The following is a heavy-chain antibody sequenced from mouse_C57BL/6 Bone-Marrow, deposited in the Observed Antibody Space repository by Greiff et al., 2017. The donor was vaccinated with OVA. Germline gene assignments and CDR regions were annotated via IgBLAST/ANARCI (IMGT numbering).Heavy chain of an antibody. CDR3: ARSLTTVVATVDY. J-gene: IGHJ2*01. Sequence: QVQLKESGPELVKPGASVKISCKASGYAFSSSWMNWVKQRPGKGLEWIGRIYPGDGDTNYNGKFKGKATLTADKSSSTAYMQLSSLTSEDSAVYFCARSLTTVVATVDYWGQGTTLTVSS. D-gene: IGHD1-1*01. V-gene: IGHV1-82*01. CDR1: GYAFSSSW. CDR2: IYPGDGDT.